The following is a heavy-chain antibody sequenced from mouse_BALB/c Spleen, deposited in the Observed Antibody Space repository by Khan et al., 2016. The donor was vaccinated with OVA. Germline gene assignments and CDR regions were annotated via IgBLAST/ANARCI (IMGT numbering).Heavy chain of an antibody. D-gene: IGHD2-14*01. CDR3: VRDGAYHRNDGWFAY. Sequence: QMQLEESGAELARPGASVKMSCKASGYTFTSYTIHWIKKRPGQGREWIGYINPRNDYTNYNQKFKDKATLTTDKSSTTAYLRLSSLTSYDSAVYNCVRDGAYHRNDGWFAYWGQGTLVTVSA. CDR1: GYTFTSYT. J-gene: IGHJ3*01. CDR2: INPRNDYT. V-gene: IGHV1-4*01.